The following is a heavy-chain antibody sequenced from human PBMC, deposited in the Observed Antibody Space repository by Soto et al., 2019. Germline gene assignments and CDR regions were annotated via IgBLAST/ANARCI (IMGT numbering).Heavy chain of an antibody. Sequence: HPGGSLRLSCSTSGFVFADYGLNWFRQAPGKGLEWVGFIRSVPYGGTTEYAASVKGRFTISVDVSKSIGYLQMNSLQTEDTAVYFCTRMDSGYAIFDDWGQGTLVTVS. D-gene: IGHD5-12*01. CDR2: IRSVPYGGTT. J-gene: IGHJ4*02. CDR1: GFVFADYG. V-gene: IGHV3-49*03. CDR3: TRMDSGYAIFDD.